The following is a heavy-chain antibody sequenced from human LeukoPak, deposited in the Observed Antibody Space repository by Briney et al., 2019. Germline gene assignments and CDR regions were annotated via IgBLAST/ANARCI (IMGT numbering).Heavy chain of an antibody. J-gene: IGHJ4*02. V-gene: IGHV3-11*06. CDR3: ARGTGTTAYFDY. CDR2: ISSGSSYT. D-gene: IGHD1-1*01. Sequence: GGSLRLSCAASGFTFSDYYMSWIRQAPGKGLEWVSYISSGSSYTKYADSVKGRFTISRDNAKNSLYLQVNSLRAEDTAVYYCARGTGTTAYFDYWGQGTLVTVSS. CDR1: GFTFSDYY.